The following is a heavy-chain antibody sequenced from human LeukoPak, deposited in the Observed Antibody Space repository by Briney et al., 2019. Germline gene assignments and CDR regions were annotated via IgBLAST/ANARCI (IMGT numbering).Heavy chain of an antibody. D-gene: IGHD6-13*01. CDR3: ARQGGYIAPLAL. CDR2: ISYSGNT. Sequence: PSETLSLTCTVSGGSISSYYWSWIRQPPGKGLEWIGYISYSGNTNYNPSLKSRVTISVDTSKNQFSLELSSVTAADTAVYYCARQGGYIAPLALWGQGTLVTVSS. J-gene: IGHJ4*02. V-gene: IGHV4-59*08. CDR1: GGSISSYY.